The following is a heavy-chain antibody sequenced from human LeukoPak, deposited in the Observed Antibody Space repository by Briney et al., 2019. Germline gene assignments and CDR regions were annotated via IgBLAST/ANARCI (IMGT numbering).Heavy chain of an antibody. CDR3: AKVVTGVGPDY. Sequence: SETLSLTCAVYGGSFSGYYWSWIRQPLGKGLEWIGEINHSGSTNYNPSLKSRVTISVDTSKNQFSLKLSSVTAAGTAIYYCAKVVTGVGPDYWGQGTLVTVSS. J-gene: IGHJ4*02. V-gene: IGHV4-34*01. CDR2: INHSGST. CDR1: GGSFSGYY. D-gene: IGHD1-26*01.